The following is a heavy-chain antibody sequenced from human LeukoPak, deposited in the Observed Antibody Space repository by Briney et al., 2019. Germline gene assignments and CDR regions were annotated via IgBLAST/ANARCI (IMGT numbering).Heavy chain of an antibody. D-gene: IGHD5-24*01. CDR3: ARDRRDGYNLYYFDL. J-gene: IGHJ4*02. V-gene: IGHV4-61*02. CDR2: IYTSGST. Sequence: SQTLSLTCTVSGGSIYSGSYYWSWIRQPAGKGLEWIGRIYTSGSTNYNPSLKSRVTISVDTSKNQFSLKLSSVTAADTGVYYCARDRRDGYNLYYFDLWGQGTLVTVSS. CDR1: GGSIYSGSYY.